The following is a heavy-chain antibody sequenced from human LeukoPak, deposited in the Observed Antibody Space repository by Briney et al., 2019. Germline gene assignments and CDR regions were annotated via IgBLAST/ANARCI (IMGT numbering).Heavy chain of an antibody. V-gene: IGHV1-8*01. CDR1: GYTFTSYD. J-gene: IGHJ6*02. Sequence: ASVKVSCKASGYTFTSYDINWVRQATGQGLEWMGWMNPNSGNTGYAQKFQGRVTMARNTSISTAHMELSSLRSEDTAVYYCARLDTYYDILTGYYHYYYGMDVWGQGTTVTVSS. CDR3: ARLDTYYDILTGYYHYYYGMDV. CDR2: MNPNSGNT. D-gene: IGHD3-9*01.